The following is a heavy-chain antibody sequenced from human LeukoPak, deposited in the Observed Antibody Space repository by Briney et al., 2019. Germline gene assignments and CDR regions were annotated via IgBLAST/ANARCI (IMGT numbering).Heavy chain of an antibody. CDR1: VLTFSSYW. CDR3: ASLGGSYYDTSDNP. D-gene: IGHD3-22*01. J-gene: IGHJ5*02. CDR2: IKQDGCEK. V-gene: IGHV3-7*01. Sequence: GGALRLSCAASVLTFSSYWMIWVRQAPAKGRDGVANIKQDGCEKNYVDSLKGRFTISSDNAKTSLFLQMNRLRAEDTAVYYCASLGGSYYDTSDNPWGQGTLVTVSS.